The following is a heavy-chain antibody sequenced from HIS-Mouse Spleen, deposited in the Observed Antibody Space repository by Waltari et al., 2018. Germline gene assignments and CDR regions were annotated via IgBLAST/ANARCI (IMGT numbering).Heavy chain of an antibody. Sequence: QLQLQESGPGLVKPSETLSLTCTVSGGSISSSSYYLGWIRQPPGKGLEWIGSSHYSGSTYYTPYLKSRVTISADTSKNQFSLKLSSGTAADTAVYYCAREIPYSSSWYDWYFDLWGRGTLVTVSS. CDR3: AREIPYSSSWYDWYFDL. V-gene: IGHV4-39*07. D-gene: IGHD6-13*01. CDR2: SHYSGST. J-gene: IGHJ2*01. CDR1: GGSISSSSYY.